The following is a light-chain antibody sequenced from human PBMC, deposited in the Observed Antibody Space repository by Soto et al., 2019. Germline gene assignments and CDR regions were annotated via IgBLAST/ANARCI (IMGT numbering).Light chain of an antibody. CDR1: QTISSW. CDR2: DAS. J-gene: IGKJ2*01. Sequence: DIQMTQSPSTLSGSVGDRVTITCRASQTISSWLAWYQQKPGKAPKLLIYDASRVKTGVPSRFTASGSGTEFTLTINTLQADDSATYFCQHYNGYPYTFGPGTKVDIK. CDR3: QHYNGYPYT. V-gene: IGKV1-5*01.